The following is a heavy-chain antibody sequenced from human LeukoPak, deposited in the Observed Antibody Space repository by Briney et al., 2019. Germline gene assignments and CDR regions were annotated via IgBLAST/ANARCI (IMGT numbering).Heavy chain of an antibody. J-gene: IGHJ5*02. CDR3: AREIDILTGFSAGAINWFDP. D-gene: IGHD3-9*01. V-gene: IGHV4-4*07. CDR1: GGSTSSYY. Sequence: SETLSLTCTVSGGSTSSYYWSWIRQPAGKGLEWIGRIYTSGSTNYNPSLKSRVTMSVDTSKNQFSLKLSSVTAADTAVYYCAREIDILTGFSAGAINWFDPWGQGTLVTVSS. CDR2: IYTSGST.